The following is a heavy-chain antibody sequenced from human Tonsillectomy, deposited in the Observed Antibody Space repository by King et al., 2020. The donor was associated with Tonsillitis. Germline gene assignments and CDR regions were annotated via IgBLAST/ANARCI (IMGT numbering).Heavy chain of an antibody. J-gene: IGHJ4*02. CDR3: AKDMKGAAGYLDS. CDR1: GFTFDDYA. CDR2: ISWDGDNT. D-gene: IGHD6-13*01. Sequence: VQLVESGGVAVQPGGSLRLSCAASGFTFDDYAMHWVRQAPGKGLEWVSLISWDGDNTYYADSVKGRFTISRDNSKNSLYLQMNSRRAEDTALYYCAKDMKGAAGYLDSWGQGTQVTVSS. V-gene: IGHV3-43D*03.